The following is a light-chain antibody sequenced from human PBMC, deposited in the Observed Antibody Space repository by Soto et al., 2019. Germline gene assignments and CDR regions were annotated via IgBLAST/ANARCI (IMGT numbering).Light chain of an antibody. V-gene: IGLV2-14*01. CDR2: DVS. Sequence: QSALTQPASVSGSPGQSITISCTGTSSDVGGYNYVSWYQQHPGKAPKLMIYDVSNRPSWVSNRFSGSKSGNTASLTISGLQAEYEADYYCSSYTSSSTLVVFGGGTQLTVL. J-gene: IGLJ2*01. CDR1: SSDVGGYNY. CDR3: SSYTSSSTLVV.